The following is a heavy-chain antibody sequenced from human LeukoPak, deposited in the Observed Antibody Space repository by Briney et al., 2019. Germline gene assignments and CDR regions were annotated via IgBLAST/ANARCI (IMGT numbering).Heavy chain of an antibody. CDR3: ARDLELRGSGSYYVSWFDP. J-gene: IGHJ5*02. D-gene: IGHD3-10*01. Sequence: ASVKVSCKASGYTFTGYYMHWVRQAPGQGLEWMGWINPNSGGTNYAQKFQGRVTMTRDTSISTAYMELSRLRSDDTAVYYCARDLELRGSGSYYVSWFDPWGQGTLVTVSS. CDR1: GYTFTGYY. V-gene: IGHV1-2*02. CDR2: INPNSGGT.